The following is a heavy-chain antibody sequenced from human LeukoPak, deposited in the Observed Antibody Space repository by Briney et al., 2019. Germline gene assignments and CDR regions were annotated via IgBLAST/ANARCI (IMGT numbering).Heavy chain of an antibody. D-gene: IGHD4/OR15-4a*01. CDR2: ISGGGETR. CDR1: GFTFSTYE. CDR3: ARDASGANLPFDY. Sequence: GGSLRLSCAASGFTFSTYEMNWVREAPGKGLEWISYISGGGETRYYADSVKGRFTISRDNGKNSLYLQMNSLRAEDTAVYYCARDASGANLPFDYWGQGTQVTVSS. J-gene: IGHJ4*02. V-gene: IGHV3-48*03.